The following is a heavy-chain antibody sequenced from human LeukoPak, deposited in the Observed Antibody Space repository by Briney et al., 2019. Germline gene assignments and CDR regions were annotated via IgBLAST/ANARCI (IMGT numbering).Heavy chain of an antibody. V-gene: IGHV3-11*01. CDR2: ISSSGSTI. CDR1: GFTFSDYY. Sequence: PGGSLRLSCAASGFTFSDYYMSWIRQAPGKGLEWVSYISSSGSTIYYADSVKGRFTISRDNAKNSLYLQMNSLRAEVTAVYYCARVAGNYYDSSGPDYWGQGTLVTVSS. D-gene: IGHD3-22*01. CDR3: ARVAGNYYDSSGPDY. J-gene: IGHJ4*02.